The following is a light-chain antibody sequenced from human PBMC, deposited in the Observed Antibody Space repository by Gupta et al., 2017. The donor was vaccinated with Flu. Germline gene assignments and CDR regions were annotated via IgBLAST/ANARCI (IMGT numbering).Light chain of an antibody. J-gene: IGLJ3*02. Sequence: SITISCIGTSSDFADYNYVCWYQQHPGKAPKLIIYEVNNRPSGVSNRFSGSKSGNTASLTISGLQAEDEAHYYCTSYTTNATPVFGGGTKLTVL. CDR1: SSDFADYNY. V-gene: IGLV2-14*01. CDR2: EVN. CDR3: TSYTTNATPV.